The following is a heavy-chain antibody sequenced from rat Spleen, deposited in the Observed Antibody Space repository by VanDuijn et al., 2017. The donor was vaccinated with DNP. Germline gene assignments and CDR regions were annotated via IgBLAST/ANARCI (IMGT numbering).Heavy chain of an antibody. CDR2: ISTGGGDT. D-gene: IGHD1-2*01. CDR1: GFTFSNYD. J-gene: IGHJ3*01. CDR3: ARHEDYSSYVYGFAY. Sequence: EVQLVESGGDLVQPGRSLKVSCAASGFTFSNYDMAWVRQAPTKGLEWVASISTGGGDTYYRDSVKGRFIIFRDDAKNTQYLQMDSLRSEDTATYYCARHEDYSSYVYGFAYWGQGTLVTVSS. V-gene: IGHV5S13*01.